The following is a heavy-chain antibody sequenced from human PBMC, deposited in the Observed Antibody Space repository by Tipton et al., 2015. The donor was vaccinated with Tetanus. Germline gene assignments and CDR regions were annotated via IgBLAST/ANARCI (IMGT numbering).Heavy chain of an antibody. CDR2: IYYSGSA. CDR3: ARANNEFPKKGPFDS. CDR1: GGSVNDGRFY. D-gene: IGHD1-1*01. Sequence: SLTCTVSGGSVNDGRFYWTWIRQPPGKALEWVAHIYYSGSATYNPSVASRATVSIDMSKNQFSLRLTSATAADTAVYYCARANNEFPKKGPFDSWGQGSLVIVSS. V-gene: IGHV4-61*01. J-gene: IGHJ4*02.